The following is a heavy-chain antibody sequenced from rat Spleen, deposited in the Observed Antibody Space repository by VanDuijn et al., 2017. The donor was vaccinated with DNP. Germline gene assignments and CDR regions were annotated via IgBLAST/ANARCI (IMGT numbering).Heavy chain of an antibody. CDR3: TTFEGTNA. V-gene: IGHV5-58*01. J-gene: IGHJ4*01. D-gene: IGHD1-11*01. Sequence: EVQLVETGGGLVQPGRSLRLSCVASGFTFSSYWMYWIRQAPGKGLEWVASINNDGGSSYYPDSVKGRFTISRDNAKSTLYLQMDSLRSEDTATYYCTTFEGTNAWGQGTSVTVSS. CDR1: GFTFSSYW. CDR2: INNDGGSS.